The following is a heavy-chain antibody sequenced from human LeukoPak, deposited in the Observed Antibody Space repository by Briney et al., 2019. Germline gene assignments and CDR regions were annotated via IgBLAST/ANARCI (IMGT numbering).Heavy chain of an antibody. J-gene: IGHJ4*02. CDR2: IYSGGST. D-gene: IGHD3-9*01. CDR3: ARVSLTGWYIDC. Sequence: GGSLRLSCAASGFTVSSNYMSWVRQAPGKGLECVSIIYSGGSTYHADSVKGRFTSSRDNSKNTLYLQMNSLRAEDTAVYYCARVSLTGWYIDCWGQGTLVTVSS. CDR1: GFTVSSNY. V-gene: IGHV3-66*01.